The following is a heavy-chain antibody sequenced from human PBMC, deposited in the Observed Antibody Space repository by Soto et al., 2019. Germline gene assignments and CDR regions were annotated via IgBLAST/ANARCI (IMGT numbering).Heavy chain of an antibody. J-gene: IGHJ4*02. CDR3: ARGVAGSGFDL. V-gene: IGHV6-1*01. CDR1: WVSVSSNTGA. Sequence: SQALSITSAISWVSVSSNTGACNCIRSSPSRGLEWLGRTYYRSNWRHDYAVSVKSRITVNPDTSKNHFSLQLNSVTPDDTAVYYCARGVAGSGFDLWGQGTLVTVPS. D-gene: IGHD6-19*01. CDR2: TYYRSNWRH.